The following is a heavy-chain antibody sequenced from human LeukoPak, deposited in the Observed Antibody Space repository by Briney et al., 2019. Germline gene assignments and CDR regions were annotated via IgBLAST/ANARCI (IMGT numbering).Heavy chain of an antibody. CDR2: ITHTGTT. V-gene: IGHV4-34*01. CDR1: GGSFTAYY. D-gene: IGHD2-15*01. Sequence: SETLSLTCAVSGGSFTAYYWNWIRQSPVKGLEWIGEITHTGTTTYNPSLRSRVTISVDTSKNQFSLKVNSVTAADTAVYYCAREAVRRGGIRKQYGGRFWFDPWGQGTLVTVSS. CDR3: AREAVRRGGIRKQYGGRFWFDP. J-gene: IGHJ5*02.